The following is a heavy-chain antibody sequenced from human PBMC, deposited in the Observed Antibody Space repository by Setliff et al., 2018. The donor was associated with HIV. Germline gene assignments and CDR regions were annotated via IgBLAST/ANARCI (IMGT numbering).Heavy chain of an antibody. J-gene: IGHJ6*02. CDR2: INPSGEST. D-gene: IGHD3-10*01. CDR1: GGTFSSYA. Sequence: ASVKVSCKASGGTFSSYAISWVRQAPGQGLEWMGIINPSGESTTYAQRFQGRVTMTTDESTRTGYMELRSLQSEDTAVYYCARGTNYYDSHSFPQYYYNAMDVWGQGTTVTVSS. V-gene: IGHV1-69*05. CDR3: ARGTNYYDSHSFPQYYYNAMDV.